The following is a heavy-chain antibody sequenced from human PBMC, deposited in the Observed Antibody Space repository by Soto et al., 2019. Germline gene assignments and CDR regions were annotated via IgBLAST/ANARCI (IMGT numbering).Heavy chain of an antibody. Sequence: GGFLRLSCAASGFTVSSNYMSWVRQAPEKGLEWVSVIYSGGSTYYADSVKGRFTISRDNSKNTLYLQMNSLRAEDTAVYYCARDHLVLDVGYSSSHLDYYYYYGMDVWGQGTTVTVSS. J-gene: IGHJ6*02. CDR2: IYSGGST. V-gene: IGHV3-53*01. D-gene: IGHD6-6*01. CDR1: GFTVSSNY. CDR3: ARDHLVLDVGYSSSHLDYYYYYGMDV.